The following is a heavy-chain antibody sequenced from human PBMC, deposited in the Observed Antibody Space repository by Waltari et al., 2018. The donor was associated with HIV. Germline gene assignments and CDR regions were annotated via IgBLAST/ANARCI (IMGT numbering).Heavy chain of an antibody. CDR2: INSDGSST. V-gene: IGHV3-74*01. D-gene: IGHD5-12*01. CDR3: ARAKSWLRFWSPLYFIDY. Sequence: EVQLVESGGGLVQPGGSLRLSCAASGFTFSSYWMHWVRQAPGKGLVWVSRINSDGSSTSYADSVKGRFTISRDNAKNTLYLQMNSLRAEDTAVYYCARAKSWLRFWSPLYFIDYWGQGTLVTVSS. CDR1: GFTFSSYW. J-gene: IGHJ4*02.